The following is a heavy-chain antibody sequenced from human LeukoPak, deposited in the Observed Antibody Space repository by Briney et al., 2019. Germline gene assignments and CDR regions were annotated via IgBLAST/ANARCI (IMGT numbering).Heavy chain of an antibody. CDR2: IYHSGST. D-gene: IGHD6-13*01. CDR3: ARASRHSIAAAGSSIDY. Sequence: PSGTLSLTCAVSGGSISSSNWWSWVRQPPGKGLEWIGEIYHSGSTNYNPSLKSRVTISVDKSKNQFSLKLSSVTAADTAVYYCARASRHSIAAAGSSIDYWGQGTLVTVSS. CDR1: GGSISSSNW. J-gene: IGHJ4*02. V-gene: IGHV4-4*02.